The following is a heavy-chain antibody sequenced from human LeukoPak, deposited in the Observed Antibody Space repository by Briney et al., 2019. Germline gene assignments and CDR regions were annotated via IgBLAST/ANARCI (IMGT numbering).Heavy chain of an antibody. D-gene: IGHD3-3*01. V-gene: IGHV3-30-3*01. CDR1: GFIFSGYA. Sequence: PGGSLRLSCAASGFIFSGYAMHWVRQAPGKGLEWVAVISYDGSNKYYADSVKGRFTISRDNSKNTLYLQMNSLRAEDTAVYYCARVPYYDFWSGYYTTPYYYYGMDVWGQGTTVTVSS. CDR3: ARVPYYDFWSGYYTTPYYYYGMDV. CDR2: ISYDGSNK. J-gene: IGHJ6*02.